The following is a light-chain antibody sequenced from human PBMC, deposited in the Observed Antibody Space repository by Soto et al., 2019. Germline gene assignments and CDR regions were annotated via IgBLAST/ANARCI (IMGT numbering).Light chain of an antibody. CDR1: SSDVGGYNY. CDR2: DVS. V-gene: IGLV2-14*01. Sequence: QSALTQPASVSGSPGQSITISCTGTSSDVGGYNYVSWYQQHPGKAPKLMIYDVSNRPSGVSNRFSGSKSGNTASLTISGLQAEDEADYYCISYTSSITRVFGTGTKLTVL. CDR3: ISYTSSITRV. J-gene: IGLJ1*01.